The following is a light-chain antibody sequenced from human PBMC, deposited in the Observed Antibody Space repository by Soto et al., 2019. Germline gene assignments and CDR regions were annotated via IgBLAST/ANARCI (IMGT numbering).Light chain of an antibody. J-gene: IGKJ3*01. Sequence: DIVLTQSPATLCLSPGERATLSCRASQSVSSYLVWFQQKPGQAPRLLIYDASTRATGIPARFSGSGSGTDFTLTISSLEPEDFAVYYCPQRSKWPLTFGPGTKVDIK. CDR2: DAS. V-gene: IGKV3-11*01. CDR1: QSVSSY. CDR3: PQRSKWPLT.